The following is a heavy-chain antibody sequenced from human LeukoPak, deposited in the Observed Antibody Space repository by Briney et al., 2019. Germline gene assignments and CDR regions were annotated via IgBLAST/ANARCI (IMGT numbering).Heavy chain of an antibody. V-gene: IGHV4-39*01. Sequence: SETLSLTCTVSGGSISSSIYYWCWIRQPPGKGLEWIGSIHYSGSTYYKPTLRSRVTISVDTSKNQFSLKLSSVTAADTSVYYCLRFGSASYYNNFDDWGQGTLVTVSS. CDR2: IHYSGST. CDR3: LRFGSASYYNNFDD. D-gene: IGHD3-10*01. CDR1: GGSISSSIYY. J-gene: IGHJ4*02.